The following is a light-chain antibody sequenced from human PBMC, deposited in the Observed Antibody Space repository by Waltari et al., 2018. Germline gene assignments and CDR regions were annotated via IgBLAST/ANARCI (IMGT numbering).Light chain of an antibody. CDR1: NLGNKY. J-gene: IGLJ1*01. Sequence: SSELMQPPSVSVSPGQTADITCSGDNLGNKYACWYQQKAGQSPILVIYQDNRRPSGIPERFSGSNSENIATLTISGAQAVDEADYYCQTWDSNNAAVFGTGTKVTVL. V-gene: IGLV3-1*01. CDR2: QDN. CDR3: QTWDSNNAAV.